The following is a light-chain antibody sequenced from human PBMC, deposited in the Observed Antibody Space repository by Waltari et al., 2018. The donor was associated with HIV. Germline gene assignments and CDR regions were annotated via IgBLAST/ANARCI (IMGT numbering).Light chain of an antibody. CDR1: HSNIGSNS. CDR2: KNN. V-gene: IGLV1-44*01. J-gene: IGLJ3*02. CDR3: AAWDDNLNGL. Sequence: QSVLTQPPSASGTPGQRVTISCSGRHSNIGSNSVSWYQQLTGTAPRLLIFKNNQRPSGVPDRFSGSKSGTSASLAISGLQSEDEADYYCAAWDDNLNGLFGGGTKLTVL.